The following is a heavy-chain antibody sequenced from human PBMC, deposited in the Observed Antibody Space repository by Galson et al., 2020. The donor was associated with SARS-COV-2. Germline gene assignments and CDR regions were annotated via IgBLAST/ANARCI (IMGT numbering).Heavy chain of an antibody. CDR2: ISHSGST. D-gene: IGHD6-13*01. Sequence: SETLSPTWALDVGSFSDYSWTWTSQPPGKGLEWVGVISHSGSTNYNTSLKSRATISVETSKNQFSLRLTSVTAADTAVYYCARRAASSSWFGVDYWGQGTLVIVSS. CDR1: VGSFSDYS. CDR3: ARRAASSSWFGVDY. V-gene: IGHV4-34*01. J-gene: IGHJ4*02.